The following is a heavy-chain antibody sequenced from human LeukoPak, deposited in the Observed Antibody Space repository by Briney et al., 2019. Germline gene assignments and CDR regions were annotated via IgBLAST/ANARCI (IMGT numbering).Heavy chain of an antibody. Sequence: SETLSLTCTVSGGSISSYYWSWIRQPPGKGLEWIGYIYYSGSTNYNPPLKSRVTISVDTSKNQFSLKLSSVTAADTAVYYCARQYDSSGYGVPHYYYGMDVWGQGTTVTVSS. D-gene: IGHD3-22*01. CDR3: ARQYDSSGYGVPHYYYGMDV. V-gene: IGHV4-59*08. J-gene: IGHJ6*02. CDR2: IYYSGST. CDR1: GGSISSYY.